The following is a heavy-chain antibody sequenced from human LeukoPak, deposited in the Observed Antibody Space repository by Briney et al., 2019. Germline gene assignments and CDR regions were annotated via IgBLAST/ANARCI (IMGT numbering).Heavy chain of an antibody. D-gene: IGHD7-27*01. Sequence: GASLKISCKGSGYRFTSYWIGWVRQVPGKGLEWMGIIYPGDSDTRYSPSFQGRVTISADKSISTAYLQWSNLKASDTAMYYCAIRDPGMKTNPWGVWGKGTTVTVSS. CDR2: IYPGDSDT. CDR3: AIRDPGMKTNPWGV. CDR1: GYRFTSYW. V-gene: IGHV5-51*01. J-gene: IGHJ6*04.